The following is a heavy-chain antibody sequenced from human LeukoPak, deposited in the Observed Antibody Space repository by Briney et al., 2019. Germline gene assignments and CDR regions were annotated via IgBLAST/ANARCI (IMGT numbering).Heavy chain of an antibody. V-gene: IGHV1-2*02. CDR1: GYTFTGYY. CDR3: ARGTVWYSSSWLACDY. CDR2: INPNSGGT. D-gene: IGHD6-13*01. J-gene: IGHJ4*02. Sequence: GTSVKVSCKASGYTFTGYYMHWVRQAPGQGLEWMGWINPNSGGTNYAQKFQGRVTMTRDTSISTAYMELSRLRSDDTAVYYCARGTVWYSSSWLACDYWGQGTLVTVSS.